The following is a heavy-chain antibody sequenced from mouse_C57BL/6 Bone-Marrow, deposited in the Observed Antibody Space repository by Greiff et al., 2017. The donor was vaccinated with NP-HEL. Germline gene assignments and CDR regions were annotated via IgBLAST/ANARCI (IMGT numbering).Heavy chain of an antibody. J-gene: IGHJ3*01. V-gene: IGHV1-19*01. CDR1: GYTFTDYY. CDR2: INPYNGGT. CDR3: ARPSYYYGSSYPFAY. Sequence: DVKLQESGPVLVKPGASVKMSCKASGYTFTDYYMNWVKQSHGKSLEWIGVINPYNGGTSYNQKFKGKATLTVDKSSSTAYMELNSLTSEDSAVYYCARPSYYYGSSYPFAYWGQGTLVTVSA. D-gene: IGHD1-1*01.